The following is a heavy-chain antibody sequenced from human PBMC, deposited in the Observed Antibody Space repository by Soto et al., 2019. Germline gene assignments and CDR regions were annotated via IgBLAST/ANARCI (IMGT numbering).Heavy chain of an antibody. J-gene: IGHJ6*02. V-gene: IGHV3-13*01. Sequence: GGSLRLSCAASGFTFSSYDMHWVRQATGKGLEWVSAIGTAGDTYYPGSVKGRFTISRENAKNSLYPQMNSLRAGDTAVYYCARAGGADYYGMDVWGQGTTVTVSS. CDR3: ARAGGADYYGMDV. D-gene: IGHD4-17*01. CDR2: IGTAGDT. CDR1: GFTFSSYD.